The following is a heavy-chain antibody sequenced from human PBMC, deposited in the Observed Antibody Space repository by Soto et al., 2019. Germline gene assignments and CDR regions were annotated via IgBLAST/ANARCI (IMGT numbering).Heavy chain of an antibody. CDR3: ARGGGWFGEFKVYNWFDP. V-gene: IGHV1-2*04. D-gene: IGHD3-10*01. CDR1: GYTFTGYY. J-gene: IGHJ5*02. CDR2: INPNSGGT. Sequence: QVQLVQSGAEVKKPGASVKVSCKASGYTFTGYYMHWVRQAPGQGLEWMGWINPNSGGTNYAQKFQGWVTMTRDTDISTAYMELSRLRADDTAVYYCARGGGWFGEFKVYNWFDPWGQGTLVTVSS.